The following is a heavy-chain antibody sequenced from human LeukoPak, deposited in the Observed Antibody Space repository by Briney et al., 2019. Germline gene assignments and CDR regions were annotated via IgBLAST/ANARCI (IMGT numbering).Heavy chain of an antibody. D-gene: IGHD1-26*01. CDR3: ASAQWELPNFDY. CDR2: IYSGGST. J-gene: IGHJ4*02. CDR1: GFTVRSNY. V-gene: IGHV3-53*01. Sequence: SGGSLRLSCAASGFTVRSNYMSWVRQAPGKGLEWVSVIYSGGSTYYADSVKGRFTISRDNSKNTLYLQMNSLRAEDTAVYYCASAQWELPNFDYWGQGTLVTVSS.